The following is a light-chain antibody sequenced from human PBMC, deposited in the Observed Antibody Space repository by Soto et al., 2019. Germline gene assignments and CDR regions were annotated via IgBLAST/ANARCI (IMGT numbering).Light chain of an antibody. V-gene: IGKV3-20*01. J-gene: IGKJ3*01. CDR1: QSINNRY. CDR3: QQFGSSPGFT. Sequence: EIVLTQSPGTLSLSPGERATLSCRASQSINNRYLAWYQQKPGQAPRFLIYGASSRATGIPDRFSGSGSGTDFTLTISRLEPEDFAVYYCQQFGSSPGFTFGPGTKVDMK. CDR2: GAS.